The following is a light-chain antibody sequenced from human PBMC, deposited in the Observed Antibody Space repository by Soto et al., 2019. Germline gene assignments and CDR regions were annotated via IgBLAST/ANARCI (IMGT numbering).Light chain of an antibody. V-gene: IGLV1-51*01. CDR2: DNN. CDR1: SSNIGNNY. Sequence: QSALTQPAAVSGSTGQKVTISCSGSSSNIGNNYVSWYQQLPGTAPKLLIYDNNKRPSGIPDRFSGSKSGTSATLGITGLQTGDEADYYCGTWDSSLSAVVFGGGTKLTVL. J-gene: IGLJ2*01. CDR3: GTWDSSLSAVV.